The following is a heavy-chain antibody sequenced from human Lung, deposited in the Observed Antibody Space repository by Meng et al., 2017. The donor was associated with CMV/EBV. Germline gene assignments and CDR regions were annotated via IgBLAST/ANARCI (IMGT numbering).Heavy chain of an antibody. J-gene: IGHJ4*02. V-gene: IGHV3-30*02. CDR3: AKDLLLFGGANAYFDY. D-gene: IGHD3-16*01. CDR1: GFTFDNYG. Sequence: SCAASGFTFDNYGMHWVRQTPGKGLEWVAFIRHDGTNKYYGDSVKGRFTISRDNSKNTVYLQMNSMRPEETAIYYCAKDLLLFGGANAYFDYWAQGTXVTVSS. CDR2: IRHDGTNK.